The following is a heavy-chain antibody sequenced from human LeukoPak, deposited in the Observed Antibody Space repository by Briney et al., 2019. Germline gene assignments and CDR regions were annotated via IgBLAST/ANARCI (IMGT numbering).Heavy chain of an antibody. J-gene: IGHJ1*01. CDR3: AKGASTYRAEYFHH. CDR2: ITSGGST. V-gene: IGHV3-23*01. CDR1: GFTFSSYA. D-gene: IGHD1-1*01. Sequence: PGGSLRLSCAASGFTFSSYAMSWVRQAPGKGLEWVSAITSGGSTYYADSVKGRFTISRDNSKNTLYLQMNSLRAEDMAVYYCAKGASTYRAEYFHHWGQGTLVTVSS.